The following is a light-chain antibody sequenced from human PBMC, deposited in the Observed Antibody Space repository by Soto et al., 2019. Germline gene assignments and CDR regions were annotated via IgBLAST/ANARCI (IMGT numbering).Light chain of an antibody. J-gene: IGLJ1*01. CDR1: RSNIGSHA. V-gene: IGLV1-44*01. Sequence: QSVLTQPPSASGTPGQRVTISCSGSRSNIGSHAVNWYQHLPGTAPKLLISSNTQRPSGVPDRFSGSKSGTSASLVISRLQSGDEADYYCAAWDDSLTGSYVFGTGTKLTVL. CDR2: SNT. CDR3: AAWDDSLTGSYV.